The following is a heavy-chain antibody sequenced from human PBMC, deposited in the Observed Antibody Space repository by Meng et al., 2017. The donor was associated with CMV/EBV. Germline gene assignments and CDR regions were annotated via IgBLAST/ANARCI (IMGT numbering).Heavy chain of an antibody. Sequence: SETLSLTCTVSSGSITSYYWSWIRQPAGKGVEWIGRISTSASTNYVPSLKSRVSMSVDTSKNQVSLNLTSVTAADTAVYYCAREISGVEGRWFDPWGQGTLVTVSS. V-gene: IGHV4-4*07. CDR3: AREISGVEGRWFDP. CDR2: ISTSAST. J-gene: IGHJ5*02. D-gene: IGHD3-10*01. CDR1: SGSITSYY.